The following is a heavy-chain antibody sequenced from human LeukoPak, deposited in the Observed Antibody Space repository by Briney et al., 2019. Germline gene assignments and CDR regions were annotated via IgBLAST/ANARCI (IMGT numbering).Heavy chain of an antibody. CDR3: AKCLEHFDGFDH. J-gene: IGHJ4*02. D-gene: IGHD3-9*01. Sequence: GGSLRLSCAASAFTFSSYGMHWVRQAPGKGLELVAYIQYDRTNEQYAHSVKGRFRISRDNSNNILYLQMNSLRTEDTAVYSCAKCLEHFDGFDHWGQGTLVTVSS. CDR2: IQYDRTNE. V-gene: IGHV3-30*02. CDR1: AFTFSSYG.